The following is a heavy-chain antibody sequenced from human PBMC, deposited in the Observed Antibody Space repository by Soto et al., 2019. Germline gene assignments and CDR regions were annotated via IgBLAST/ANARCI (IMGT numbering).Heavy chain of an antibody. CDR2: IYYSGNT. V-gene: IGHV4-31*03. D-gene: IGHD5-18*01. CDR3: ARDRLMATAGTARHYFGLDV. J-gene: IGHJ6*02. CDR1: GGSIRSGGYY. Sequence: SETLSLTCTVYGGSIRSGGYYWSWVRQNPRKGLEWIGNIYYSGNTYYNPSLKSRLTISVDTSKNQFSLNLSSVTAADTAVYYCARDRLMATAGTARHYFGLDVWGQGTTVTVSS.